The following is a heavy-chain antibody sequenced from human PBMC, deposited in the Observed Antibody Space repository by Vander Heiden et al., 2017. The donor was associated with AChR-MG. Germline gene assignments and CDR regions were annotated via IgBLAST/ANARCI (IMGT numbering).Heavy chain of an antibody. D-gene: IGHD6-6*01. Sequence: QVQLVESGGGLFKPGGSLRLSCASSGFTFSDYYMSWIRQAPGKGLEWVSYISSSSSYTNYADSVKGRFTISRDNAKNSLYLQMNSLRAEDTAVYYCARAIASPYGMDVWGQGTTVTVSS. CDR3: ARAIASPYGMDV. CDR1: GFTFSDYY. V-gene: IGHV3-11*06. J-gene: IGHJ6*02. CDR2: ISSSSSYT.